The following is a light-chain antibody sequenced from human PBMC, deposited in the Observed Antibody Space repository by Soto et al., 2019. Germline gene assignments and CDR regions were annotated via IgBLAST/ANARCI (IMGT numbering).Light chain of an antibody. V-gene: IGKV1-39*01. CDR1: QSISNY. CDR3: QQSDSSPPT. J-gene: IGKJ2*01. Sequence: DIQMTQSPSSLSASVGDRVTITCRASQSISNYLNWYQHKPGKAPNILIYAASTLQSGVPSRFSGSRSGTDFTLTITHLQPEDFASYSCQQSDSSPPTFGQGTKLEIK. CDR2: AAS.